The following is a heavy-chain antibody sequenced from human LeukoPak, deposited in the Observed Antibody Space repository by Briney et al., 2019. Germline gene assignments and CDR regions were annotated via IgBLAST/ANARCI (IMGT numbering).Heavy chain of an antibody. Sequence: SETLSLTCTVSGGSISSYYWSWIRQPAGKGLEWIGRVYSSGSTDYNSSLKSRVTMSVDTSKNQFSLKLSSVTAADTAVYYCARGAYGSGSTNWFDPWGQGTLVTVSS. CDR1: GGSISSYY. J-gene: IGHJ5*02. D-gene: IGHD3-10*01. CDR3: ARGAYGSGSTNWFDP. CDR2: VYSSGST. V-gene: IGHV4-4*07.